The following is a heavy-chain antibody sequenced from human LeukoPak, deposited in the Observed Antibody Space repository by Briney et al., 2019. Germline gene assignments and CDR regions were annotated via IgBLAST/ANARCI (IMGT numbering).Heavy chain of an antibody. CDR3: ARVYCSSTSCYPGGWFDP. J-gene: IGHJ5*02. D-gene: IGHD2-2*01. CDR1: GFTFSDYY. CDR2: ISSSGSTI. Sequence: GGSLRLSCAASGFTFSDYYMSWIRQAPGKGLEWVSYISSSGSTIYYADSVKGRFTISRDNAKNSLYLQMNSLRAEDTPVYYCARVYCSSTSCYPGGWFDPWGQGTLVTVSS. V-gene: IGHV3-11*04.